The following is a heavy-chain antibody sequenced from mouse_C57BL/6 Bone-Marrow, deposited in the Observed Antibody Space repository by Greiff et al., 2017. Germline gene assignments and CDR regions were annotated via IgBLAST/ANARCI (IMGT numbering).Heavy chain of an antibody. V-gene: IGHV1-61*01. CDR2: IYPSDSET. CDR1: GYTFTSYW. J-gene: IGHJ4*01. CDR3: ARSGGNYVDDAMDY. D-gene: IGHD2-1*01. Sequence: VQLQQPGAELVRPGSSVKLSCKASGYTFTSYWMDWVKQRPGQGLEWIGNIYPSDSETHYNQKFKDKATLTVDNSSSTAYMQLSSLTSEDSAVYYCARSGGNYVDDAMDYWGQGTSVTVSS.